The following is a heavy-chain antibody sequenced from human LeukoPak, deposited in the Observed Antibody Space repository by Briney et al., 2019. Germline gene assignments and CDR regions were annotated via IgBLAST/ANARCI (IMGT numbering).Heavy chain of an antibody. V-gene: IGHV3-21*01. Sequence: GGSLRLSCAASGFTFSSYSMNWVRQAPGKGLEWVSSISGSSSYIYYADSVKGRFTISRHNAKNSLYLEMNSLRAEDTAVYYCARDRETHCSGGSCTNFDYWGQGTLVTVSS. CDR3: ARDRETHCSGGSCTNFDY. CDR1: GFTFSSYS. CDR2: ISGSSSYI. J-gene: IGHJ4*02. D-gene: IGHD2-15*01.